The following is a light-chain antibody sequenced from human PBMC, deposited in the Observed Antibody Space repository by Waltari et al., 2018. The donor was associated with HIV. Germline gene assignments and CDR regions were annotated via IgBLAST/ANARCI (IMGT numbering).Light chain of an antibody. J-gene: IGLJ3*02. Sequence: NLMLTQPHSVSESPGQTVTISCTGSSGRISSNYGQWYQHRPGSAPTTVIFEDNQRSSGVPDRFSGSIDSSSNSVSLTISRLKTEYEADYYCQSLDGITAVFGGGTKLTVL. CDR2: EDN. CDR3: QSLDGITAV. CDR1: SGRISSNY. V-gene: IGLV6-57*02.